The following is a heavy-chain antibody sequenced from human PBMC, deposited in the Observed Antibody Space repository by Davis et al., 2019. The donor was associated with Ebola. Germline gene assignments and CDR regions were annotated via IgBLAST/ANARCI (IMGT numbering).Heavy chain of an antibody. CDR1: GFIFDDYS. V-gene: IGHV3-9*01. J-gene: IGHJ4*02. CDR2: ISWNSASI. CDR3: ARDLGRVTVGN. Sequence: PGGSLRLSCVASGFIFDDYSMHWVRQAPGKGLQWVAGISWNSASIDYADSVKGRFTISRDNAKASLYLQMNSLKTGDTAFYYCARDLGRVTVGNWGQGTLVTVSS. D-gene: IGHD4-17*01.